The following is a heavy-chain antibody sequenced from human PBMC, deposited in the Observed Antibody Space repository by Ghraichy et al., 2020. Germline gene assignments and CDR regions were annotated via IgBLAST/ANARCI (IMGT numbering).Heavy chain of an antibody. D-gene: IGHD6-13*01. CDR1: GGSVSSGSYY. V-gene: IGHV4-61*01. J-gene: IGHJ4*02. Sequence: SETLSLTCTVSGGSVSSGSYYWSWIRQPPGKGLEWIGYIYYSGSTNYNPSLKSRVTISVDTSKNQFSLKLSSVTAADTAVYYCAREAGYSSSWNFDYWGQGTLVTVSS. CDR3: AREAGYSSSWNFDY. CDR2: IYYSGST.